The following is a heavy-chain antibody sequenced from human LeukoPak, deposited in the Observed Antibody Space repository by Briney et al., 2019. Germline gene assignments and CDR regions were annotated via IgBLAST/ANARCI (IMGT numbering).Heavy chain of an antibody. D-gene: IGHD3-9*01. J-gene: IGHJ5*02. CDR1: GYTFTGYY. CDR2: INSDSGFT. V-gene: IGHV1-2*02. Sequence: ASVKVSCKASGYTFTGYYMNWVRQAPGQGLEWMGWINSDSGFTKYAQKFQGRVTMTRDTSITTVYMELTRLTSDDTAVYYCARNFDMKGFDPWGQGTLVTVSS. CDR3: ARNFDMKGFDP.